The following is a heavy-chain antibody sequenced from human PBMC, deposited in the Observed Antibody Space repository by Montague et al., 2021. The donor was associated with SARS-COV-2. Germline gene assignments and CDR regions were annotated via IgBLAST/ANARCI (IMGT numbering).Heavy chain of an antibody. J-gene: IGHJ4*02. V-gene: IGHV3-21*01. CDR1: GFTFSSHS. Sequence: SLKLSCAASGFTFSSHSMNWVRQAPGKGLEWVSSISSSSSYIYYADLVKGRFTISRDNAKNSLYLQMNSLRAEDTAVYYCARESAYYYGSGSYFDYWGQGTLVTVSS. D-gene: IGHD3-10*01. CDR3: ARESAYYYGSGSYFDY. CDR2: ISSSSSYI.